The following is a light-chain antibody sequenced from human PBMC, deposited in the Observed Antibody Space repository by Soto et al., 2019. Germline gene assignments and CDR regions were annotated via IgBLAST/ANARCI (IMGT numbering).Light chain of an antibody. Sequence: DIQMTQSPSSLSASVGDRVTITCRASQNIHTFLYWYQQKPGKAPKLLIYAAYILHSGVPSRFSGSGSGTDFTLTISSLQPEDFATYYCQESYSTPMYTFGQGTKLEI. CDR1: QNIHTF. CDR3: QESYSTPMYT. V-gene: IGKV1-39*01. J-gene: IGKJ2*01. CDR2: AAY.